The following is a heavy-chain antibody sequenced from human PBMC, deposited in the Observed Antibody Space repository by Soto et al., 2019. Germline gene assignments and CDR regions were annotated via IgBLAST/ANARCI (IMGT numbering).Heavy chain of an antibody. D-gene: IGHD5-18*01. CDR3: ARGLNGYSHYFDY. V-gene: IGHV1-3*01. CDR2: INAGNGNT. CDR1: GYTFTSYA. Sequence: QVQLVQSGAEVKKPGASVKVPCKASGYTFTSYAMHWVRQAPGQRLEWMGWINAGNGNTKYSQKFQGRVTITRDTSASTAYMELSSLRSEDTAVYYCARGLNGYSHYFDYWGQGTLVTVSS. J-gene: IGHJ4*02.